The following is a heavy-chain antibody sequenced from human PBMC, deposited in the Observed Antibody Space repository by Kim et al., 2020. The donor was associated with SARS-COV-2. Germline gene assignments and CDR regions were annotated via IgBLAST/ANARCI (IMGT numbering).Heavy chain of an antibody. CDR2: IYLGDSDT. CDR3: ARGRGSFVDYYYYYGMDV. V-gene: IGHV5-51*01. Sequence: GESLKISCKGSGYSFTSYWIGWVRQMPGKGLEWMGIIYLGDSDTRYSPSFQGQVTISADKSISTAYLQWSSLKASDTAMYYCARGRGSFVDYYYYYGMDVWGQGTTVTVSS. D-gene: IGHD1-26*01. CDR1: GYSFTSYW. J-gene: IGHJ6*02.